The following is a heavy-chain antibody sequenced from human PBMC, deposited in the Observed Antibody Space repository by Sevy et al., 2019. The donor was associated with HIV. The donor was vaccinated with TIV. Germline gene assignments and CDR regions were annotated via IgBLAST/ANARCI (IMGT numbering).Heavy chain of an antibody. CDR1: GYSFTSYW. CDR3: ARPVTHAGHFDY. D-gene: IGHD4-17*01. CDR2: IYPGDSDT. V-gene: IGHV5-51*01. Sequence: GESLKISCKGSGYSFTSYWIGWVRQMPGKGLEWMGIIYPGDSDTRHSPSFQGQVTISADKSISTAYLQWISLKASETAMYYCARPVTHAGHFDYWGQGTLVTVSS. J-gene: IGHJ4*02.